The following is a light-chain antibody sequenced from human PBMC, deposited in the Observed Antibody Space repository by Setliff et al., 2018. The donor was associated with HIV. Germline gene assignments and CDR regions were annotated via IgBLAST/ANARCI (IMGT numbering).Light chain of an antibody. CDR3: QSYDKSLSGAAV. CDR1: SSNIGAGFD. Sequence: ALTQPPSVSGAPGPRVTMSCTGSSSNIGAGFDVHWYQHLPVRAPKLRIYENTNRPSGVPVRFSGSQSGTSASLAITGLRAEDEGDYYCQSYDKSLSGAAVFGTGTKVTVL. CDR2: ENT. V-gene: IGLV1-40*01. J-gene: IGLJ1*01.